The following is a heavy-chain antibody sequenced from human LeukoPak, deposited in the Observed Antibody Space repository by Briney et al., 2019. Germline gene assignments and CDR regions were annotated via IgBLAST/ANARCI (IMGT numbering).Heavy chain of an antibody. D-gene: IGHD6-13*01. Sequence: GASVKVSCKASGYTFTSYGITWVRQAPGQGLEWMGWMNPNSGNTGYAQKFQGRVTMTRNTSISTAYMELSSLRSEDTAVYYCARGKSPRYSSRNMYWFDPWGQGTLVTVSS. CDR1: GYTFTSYG. CDR2: MNPNSGNT. V-gene: IGHV1-8*01. CDR3: ARGKSPRYSSRNMYWFDP. J-gene: IGHJ5*02.